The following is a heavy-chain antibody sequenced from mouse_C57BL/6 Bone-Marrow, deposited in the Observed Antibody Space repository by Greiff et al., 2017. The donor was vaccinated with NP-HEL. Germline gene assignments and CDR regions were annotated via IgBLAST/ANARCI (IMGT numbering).Heavy chain of an antibody. CDR3: ARATTEEYFDY. D-gene: IGHD1-1*01. CDR2: INPNNGGT. Sequence: EVQLQQSGPELVKPGASVKISCKASGYTFTDYYMNWVKQSHGKSLEWIGDINPNNGGTSYNQKFKGKATLTVDKSSSTAYMELRSLTSEDSAVYYCARATTEEYFDYWGQGTTLTVSS. V-gene: IGHV1-26*01. J-gene: IGHJ2*01. CDR1: GYTFTDYY.